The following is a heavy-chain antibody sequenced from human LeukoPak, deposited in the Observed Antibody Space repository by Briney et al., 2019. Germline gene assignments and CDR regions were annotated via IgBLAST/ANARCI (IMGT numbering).Heavy chain of an antibody. CDR3: ARDMNTVTTTFDY. V-gene: IGHV3-7*03. J-gene: IGHJ4*02. CDR2: IKQDGSEK. D-gene: IGHD4-17*01. CDR1: GFTFSRYW. Sequence: GGSLRLSCAASGFTFSRYWMTWVRQVPRKGLEWVANIKQDGSEKYYVDSMKGRFTISRDNAKNSLYLQMNSLRAEDTAVYYCARDMNTVTTTFDYWGQGTLVTVSS.